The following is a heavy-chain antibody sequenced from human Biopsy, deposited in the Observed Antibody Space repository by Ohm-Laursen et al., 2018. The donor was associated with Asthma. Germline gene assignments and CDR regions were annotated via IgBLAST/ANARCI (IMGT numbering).Heavy chain of an antibody. CDR1: GDTFRTSA. CDR3: ARGGWQVGGFDS. J-gene: IGHJ4*02. D-gene: IGHD6-19*01. V-gene: IGHV1-69*13. CDR2: VIPLLDTG. Sequence: ASVKVSCKTSGDTFRTSAFSWVRQAPGQGLEWVGGVIPLLDTGDYAQKFQGRVTITADESTSTCYMELRSLTSEDTALYFCARGGWQVGGFDSWGQGTLVTVSS.